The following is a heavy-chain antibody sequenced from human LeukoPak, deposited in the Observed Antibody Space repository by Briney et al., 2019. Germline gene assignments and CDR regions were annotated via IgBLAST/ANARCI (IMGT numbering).Heavy chain of an antibody. J-gene: IGHJ4*02. Sequence: GGSLRLSCAASGFTFRSYSMNWVRQAPGKGVEWVSYISSSNGTIYYGDSVKGRFTISRDNAENSLDLQMNSLRVEDTAVYYCARGSSSGRGALDFWGQGSLVTVS. CDR2: ISSSNGTI. D-gene: IGHD5-18*01. CDR3: ARGSSSGRGALDF. CDR1: GFTFRSYS. V-gene: IGHV3-48*04.